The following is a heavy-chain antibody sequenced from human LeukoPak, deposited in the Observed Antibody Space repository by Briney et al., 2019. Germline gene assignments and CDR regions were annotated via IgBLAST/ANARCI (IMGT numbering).Heavy chain of an antibody. CDR1: GFAFSSYA. J-gene: IGHJ4*01. CDR2: ISTGSGYI. D-gene: IGHD4-17*01. CDR3: ARGYGDGHTQRDY. Sequence: PGESLRLSCAASGFAFSSYAMNWVRQAPGKGLEWVSSISTGSGYIYYADSLKGRFTISRDNAKSSLYLQMDSLSADDTGVYYCARGYGDGHTQRDYWGHRTLVTVSS. V-gene: IGHV3-21*01.